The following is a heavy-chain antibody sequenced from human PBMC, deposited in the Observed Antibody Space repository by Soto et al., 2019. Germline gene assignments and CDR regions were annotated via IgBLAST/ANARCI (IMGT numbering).Heavy chain of an antibody. V-gene: IGHV3-30*18. J-gene: IGHJ4*02. CDR2: ISYDGSNK. D-gene: IGHD4-17*01. CDR1: GFTFSSYG. CDR3: AKAGPTVTTEPPSD. Sequence: GGSLRLSCAASGFTFSSYGMHWVRQAPGKGPEWVAVISYDGSNKYYADSVKGRFTISRDNSKNTLYLQMNSLRAEDTAVYYCAKAGPTVTTEPPSDWGQGTLVTVSS.